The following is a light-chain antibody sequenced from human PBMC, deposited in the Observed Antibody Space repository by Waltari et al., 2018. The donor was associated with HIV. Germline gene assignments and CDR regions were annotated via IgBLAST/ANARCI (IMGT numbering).Light chain of an antibody. CDR3: QSYDSSNVV. CDR1: SGSIASNY. V-gene: IGLV6-57*04. Sequence: NFMLTQPHSVSESPGKTVTISCTRSSGSIASNYVQWYQQRPGRAPTTVIYEDNQSPSGVPDRFSGSIDSSSNSASLTISGLKTEDEADYYCQSYDSSNVVFGGGTKLTVL. J-gene: IGLJ2*01. CDR2: EDN.